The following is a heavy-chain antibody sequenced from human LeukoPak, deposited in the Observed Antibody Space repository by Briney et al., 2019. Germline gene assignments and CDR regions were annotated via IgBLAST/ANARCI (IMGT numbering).Heavy chain of an antibody. CDR3: ARDKGIAVNRYYYYYYMDV. J-gene: IGHJ6*03. CDR1: GFTFDDYG. CDR2: INWNGGST. D-gene: IGHD6-19*01. Sequence: PGGSLRLSCAASGFTFDDYGMSWVRQAPGKGLEWVSGINWNGGSTGYADSVKGRFTISRGNAKNSLYLQMNSLRAEDTALYYCARDKGIAVNRYYYYYYMDVWGKGTTVTVSS. V-gene: IGHV3-20*04.